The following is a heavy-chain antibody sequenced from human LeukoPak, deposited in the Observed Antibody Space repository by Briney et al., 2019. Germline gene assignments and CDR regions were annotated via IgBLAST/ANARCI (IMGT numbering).Heavy chain of an antibody. D-gene: IGHD6-13*01. Sequence: ASVKVSCKASGYTFTSYFMYWVRQAPGQGLEWMGLINPRGGTTRYAQKFQGRVTMTRDTSTSTVYMELSSLRSEDTAMYYCARVRFLAAAGIYYFDYWGQGTLVTVSS. CDR3: ARVRFLAAAGIYYFDY. V-gene: IGHV1-46*01. J-gene: IGHJ4*02. CDR2: INPRGGTT. CDR1: GYTFTSYF.